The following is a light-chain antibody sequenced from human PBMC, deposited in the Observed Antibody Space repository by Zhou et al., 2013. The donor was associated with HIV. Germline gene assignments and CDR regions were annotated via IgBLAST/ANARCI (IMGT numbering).Light chain of an antibody. Sequence: EIVLTQSPGTLSLSPGERAALSCRASQSVSSNQLAWYQQKPGQAPRLLIYGASSRATGIPDRFSGSGSGTDFTLTISRLEPEDFAVYFCQQYGSSPFTFGQGTKLEIK. CDR3: QQYGSSPFT. CDR1: QSVSSNQ. V-gene: IGKV3-20*01. J-gene: IGKJ2*01. CDR2: GAS.